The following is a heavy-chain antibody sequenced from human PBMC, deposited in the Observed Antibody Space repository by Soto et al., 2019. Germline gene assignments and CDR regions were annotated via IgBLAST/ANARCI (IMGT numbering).Heavy chain of an antibody. D-gene: IGHD2-2*01. CDR3: ARVPRHCSSTRCPLLLQVLYY. V-gene: IGHV1-2*02. J-gene: IGHJ4*02. CDR1: GYAFTGYY. Sequence: GASVKVSCKASGYAFTGYYMHWVRQAPGQGLEWMGWINPNSGGTNYAQKFQGRVTMTRDTSISTAYMELSRLRSDDTAVYYCARVPRHCSSTRCPLLLQVLYYWGQGTLVTVSS. CDR2: INPNSGGT.